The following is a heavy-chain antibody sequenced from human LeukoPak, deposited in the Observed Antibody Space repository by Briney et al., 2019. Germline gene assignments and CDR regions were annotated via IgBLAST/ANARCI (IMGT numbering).Heavy chain of an antibody. CDR2: INPSGGST. V-gene: IGHV1-46*01. J-gene: IGHJ6*03. CDR3: ARSFSLAGLAAAGIHYYMDV. CDR1: GYTFTSYY. Sequence: ASVKVSCKASGYTFTSYYMHWVRQAPGQGLEWMGIINPSGGSTSYAQKFQGRVTMTRDMSTSTVNMELSSLRSEDTAVYYCARSFSLAGLAAAGIHYYMDVWGKGTTVTVSS. D-gene: IGHD6-13*01.